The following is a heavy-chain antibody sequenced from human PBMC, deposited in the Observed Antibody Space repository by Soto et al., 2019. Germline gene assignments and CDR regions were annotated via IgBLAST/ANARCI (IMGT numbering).Heavy chain of an antibody. Sequence: ASVKVSCKVSGYTLTELSMHWVRQAPGKGLEWMGGFDPEDGETIYAQKFQGRVTMTEDTSTDTAYMELSSLRSEDTAVYYCATFGQLELVPGGYYYYGMDVWGQGTTVTVSS. J-gene: IGHJ6*02. CDR2: FDPEDGET. V-gene: IGHV1-24*01. CDR1: GYTLTELS. CDR3: ATFGQLELVPGGYYYYGMDV. D-gene: IGHD6-13*01.